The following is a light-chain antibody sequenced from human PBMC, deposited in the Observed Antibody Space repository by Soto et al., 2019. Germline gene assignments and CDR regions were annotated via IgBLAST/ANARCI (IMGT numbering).Light chain of an antibody. CDR3: AAWDDSLNGPV. CDR1: NXNIGNNA. V-gene: IGLV1-36*01. Sequence: QSVLTQPPSVSAAPGQRVTISCSGXNXNIGNNAVNWYQQLPGKAPKLLIHYDDRVPSGVSDRFSGSKSGTSASLAISALQSEDEADYYCAAWDDSLNGPVFGGGTKLTVL. CDR2: YDD. J-gene: IGLJ3*02.